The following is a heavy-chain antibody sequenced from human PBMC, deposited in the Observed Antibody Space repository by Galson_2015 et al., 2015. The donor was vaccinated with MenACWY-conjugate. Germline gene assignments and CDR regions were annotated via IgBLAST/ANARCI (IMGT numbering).Heavy chain of an antibody. V-gene: IGHV3-15*01. Sequence: SLRLSCAASGFTFSNAWMSWVRQAPGKGLGWVGRIRSKTDGGTSDFAAPVKGRFTISRDDSKNTLYLQMNSLKTEDTAVYYCAADLRWELELDYWGQGTQVTVSS. D-gene: IGHD1-26*01. CDR3: AADLRWELELDY. J-gene: IGHJ4*02. CDR1: GFTFSNAW. CDR2: IRSKTDGGTS.